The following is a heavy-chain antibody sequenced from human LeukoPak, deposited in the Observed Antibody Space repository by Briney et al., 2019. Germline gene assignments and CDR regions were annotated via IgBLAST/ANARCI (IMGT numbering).Heavy chain of an antibody. D-gene: IGHD3-10*01. CDR1: GFTFSGYW. Sequence: PGGSLRLSCAASGFTFSGYWMSWVRQPPGKGLEWIGEINHRGSTNYNPSLKSRVTISVDTSKNQFSLKLSSVTAADTAVYYCARLGESGWFGESPFDYWGQGTLVTVSS. V-gene: IGHV4-34*01. CDR2: INHRGST. CDR3: ARLGESGWFGESPFDY. J-gene: IGHJ4*02.